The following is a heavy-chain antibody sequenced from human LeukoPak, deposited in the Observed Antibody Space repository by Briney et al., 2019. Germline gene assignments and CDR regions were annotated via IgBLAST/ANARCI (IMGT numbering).Heavy chain of an antibody. CDR1: GYTFTSYA. Sequence: GASVKVSCKASGYTFTSYAMNWVRQAPGQGLEWMGWINTNTGNPTYAQGFTGRFVFSLDTSVSTAYLQISSLKAEDTAVYYCARDYSSSWYSSYYYYYMDVWGKGTTVTVSS. J-gene: IGHJ6*03. CDR2: INTNTGNP. CDR3: ARDYSSSWYSSYYYYYMDV. D-gene: IGHD6-13*01. V-gene: IGHV7-4-1*02.